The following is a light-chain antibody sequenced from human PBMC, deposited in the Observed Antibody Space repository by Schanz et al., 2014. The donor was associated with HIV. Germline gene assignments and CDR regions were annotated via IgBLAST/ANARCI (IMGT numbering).Light chain of an antibody. V-gene: IGKV3-20*01. CDR1: QSVRSN. CDR3: QQYGSSPTWT. Sequence: EIVMTQSPGPLSVSPGERVTLSCRASQSVRSNLAWYQQRPGQAPRLLIYGASSRATGIPDRFSGSGSGTDFTLTISRLEPEDFAVYYCQQYGSSPTWTFGQGTKVEIK. CDR2: GAS. J-gene: IGKJ1*01.